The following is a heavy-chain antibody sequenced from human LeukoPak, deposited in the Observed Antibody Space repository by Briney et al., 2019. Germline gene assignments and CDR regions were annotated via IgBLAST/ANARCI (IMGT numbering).Heavy chain of an antibody. CDR1: GFSLSTSGVG. V-gene: IGHV2-5*01. D-gene: IGHD5-18*01. CDR2: IYWNDDK. CDR3: AHRRAGYSYGYSLFDY. Sequence: SGPTLVNPTQTLTLTCTFSGFSLSTSGVGVGWIRQPPGKALEWLALIYWNDDKRYSPSLKSRLTITKDTSKNQVVLTMTNMDPVDTATYYCAHRRAGYSYGYSLFDYWGQGTLVTVSS. J-gene: IGHJ4*02.